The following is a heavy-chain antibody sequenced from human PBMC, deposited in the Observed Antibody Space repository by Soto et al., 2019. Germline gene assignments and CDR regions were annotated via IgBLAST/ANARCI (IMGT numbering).Heavy chain of an antibody. V-gene: IGHV4-59*01. CDR1: GDSITGSY. J-gene: IGHJ4*02. CDR2: TYHSGTT. Sequence: PSETLSLTCTVSGDSITGSYWSWIRQPPGKTLEWIGYTYHSGTTTYNPSLKSRVSISVDTSKNQFSLRLTSVIAADTAVYYCARDMPYAAGSLAGCDYWGQGILVTVSS. D-gene: IGHD1-26*01. CDR3: ARDMPYAAGSLAGCDY.